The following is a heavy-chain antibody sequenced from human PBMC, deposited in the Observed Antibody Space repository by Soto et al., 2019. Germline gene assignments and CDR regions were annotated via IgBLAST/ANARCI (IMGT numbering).Heavy chain of an antibody. D-gene: IGHD6-19*01. Sequence: SQTLSLTCAISGDSVSSNSAAWNWIRQSPSRGLEWLGRTYYRSKWYNDYAVSVKSRITINPDTSKNQFSLQLNSVTPEDTAVYYCASDRDSSGWYNSYYYGMDVWGQGTTVTVSS. J-gene: IGHJ6*02. CDR3: ASDRDSSGWYNSYYYGMDV. V-gene: IGHV6-1*01. CDR2: TYYRSKWYN. CDR1: GDSVSSNSAA.